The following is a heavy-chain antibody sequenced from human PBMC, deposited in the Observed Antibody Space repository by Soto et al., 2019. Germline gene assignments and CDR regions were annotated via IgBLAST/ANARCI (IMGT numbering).Heavy chain of an antibody. CDR3: AKGNGFSSYYFDY. V-gene: IGHV3-23*01. CDR1: GFTFSSYA. D-gene: IGHD6-25*01. Sequence: GVSLRLSCAASGFTFSSYAMNWVRQAPGKGLEWVSSISGSCVSTYYADSVKGRFTISRDNSKNTLYLQMNSLRAEDTAVYYCAKGNGFSSYYFDYWGQGTLVTVSS. CDR2: ISGSCVST. J-gene: IGHJ4*02.